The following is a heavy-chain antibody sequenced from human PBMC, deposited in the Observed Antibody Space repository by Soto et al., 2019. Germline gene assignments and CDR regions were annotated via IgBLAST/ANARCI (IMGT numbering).Heavy chain of an antibody. CDR1: GLTFSSYA. CDR3: AYHPSSSWWRAGSVY. D-gene: IGHD6-13*01. J-gene: IGHJ4*02. Sequence: EVQLLESGGGLVQPGGSLRLSCAASGLTFSSYAMSWVRQAPGKGLEWVSTISGSGGSTYYADSVKGRFTISRYNSKNKLYLQMNSLRAEDTALYYCAYHPSSSWWRAGSVYWGQGTLVTVSS. V-gene: IGHV3-23*01. CDR2: ISGSGGST.